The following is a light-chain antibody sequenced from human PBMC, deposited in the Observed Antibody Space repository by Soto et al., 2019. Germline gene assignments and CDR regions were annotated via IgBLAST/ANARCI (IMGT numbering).Light chain of an antibody. V-gene: IGLV2-8*01. CDR3: SSYAGSNNRYV. CDR1: SSDVGGYNF. CDR2: EVS. Sequence: QSALTQPPSASGTPGQSVTISCTRTSSDVGGYNFVSWYQQHPGKAPKLMIYEVSKRPSGVPDRFSGSKSDNTASLTVSGLQAEDEADYYCSSYAGSNNRYVFGTGTKLTVL. J-gene: IGLJ1*01.